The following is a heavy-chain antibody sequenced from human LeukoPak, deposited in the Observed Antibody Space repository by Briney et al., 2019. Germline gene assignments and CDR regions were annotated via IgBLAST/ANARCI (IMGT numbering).Heavy chain of an antibody. CDR2: ISSSSSYI. J-gene: IGHJ5*02. CDR3: ARRADYDFWSGSAFDP. D-gene: IGHD3-3*01. Sequence: GGSLRLSCAASGFTFSSYSMNWVRHAPGKGLEWVSSISSSSSYIYYADSVKGRFTISRDNAKNSLYLQMNSLRAEDTAVYYCARRADYDFWSGSAFDPWGQGTLVTVSS. CDR1: GFTFSSYS. V-gene: IGHV3-21*01.